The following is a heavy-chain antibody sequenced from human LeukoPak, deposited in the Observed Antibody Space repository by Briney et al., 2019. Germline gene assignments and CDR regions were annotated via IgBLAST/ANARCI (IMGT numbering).Heavy chain of an antibody. D-gene: IGHD3-10*01. CDR2: IYTSGST. Sequence: SETLSLTCTVSGGSISSGSYYWSWIRQPAGKGLEWIGRIYTSGSTNYNPSLKSRVTISVDTSKNQFSLKLSSVTAADTAVYYCASQTLEHYGSGSYPFWGQGTLVTVSS. V-gene: IGHV4-61*02. J-gene: IGHJ4*02. CDR3: ASQTLEHYGSGSYPF. CDR1: GGSISSGSYY.